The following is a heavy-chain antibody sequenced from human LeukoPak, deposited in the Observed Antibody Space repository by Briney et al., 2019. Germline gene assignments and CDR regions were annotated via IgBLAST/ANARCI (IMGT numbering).Heavy chain of an antibody. CDR1: GGSISSSSYY. CDR2: IYYSGST. D-gene: IGHD3-22*01. Sequence: SETLSLTCTVSGGSISSSSYYWGWIRQPPGKGLEWIGSIYYSGSTYYNPSLKSRVTISVDTSKNQFSLKLSSVTAADTAVYYCARGPRGYYDSSGEEYFQHWGQGTLVTVSS. J-gene: IGHJ1*01. CDR3: ARGPRGYYDSSGEEYFQH. V-gene: IGHV4-39*07.